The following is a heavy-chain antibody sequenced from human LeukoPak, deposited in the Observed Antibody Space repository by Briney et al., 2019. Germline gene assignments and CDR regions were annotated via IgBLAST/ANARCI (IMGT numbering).Heavy chain of an antibody. CDR1: GYRFTSYW. D-gene: IGHD3-16*01. J-gene: IGHJ4*02. CDR3: ARWGFLDH. Sequence: GESPKISCKGSGYRFTSYWIAWVRQMPGKGLERMGIIYPDDSDTRYSPSFQGQVTISADKSINTAYLQWSSLKASDTAMYYCARWGFLDHWGQGTLVTVSS. CDR2: IYPDDSDT. V-gene: IGHV5-51*01.